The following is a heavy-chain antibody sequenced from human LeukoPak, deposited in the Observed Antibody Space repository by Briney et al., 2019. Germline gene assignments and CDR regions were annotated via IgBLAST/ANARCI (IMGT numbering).Heavy chain of an antibody. J-gene: IGHJ4*02. CDR3: ASRPFLYGFRTYFDN. CDR1: GGSFSAFH. V-gene: IGHV4-34*01. D-gene: IGHD3-10*01. CDR2: MKQSGTT. Sequence: SETLSLTCAVYGGSFSAFHWNWIRQSPAKGLEWLGEMKQSGTTRYNPSLQSRVTISVDKSKNQFSLNVRSVTAADTAVYYCASRPFLYGFRTYFDNWAQGTLVTVSS.